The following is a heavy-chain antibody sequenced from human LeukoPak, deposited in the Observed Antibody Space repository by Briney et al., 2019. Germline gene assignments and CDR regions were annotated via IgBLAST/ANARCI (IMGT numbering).Heavy chain of an antibody. CDR1: GFTFSSYS. Sequence: GGSLRLSCAASGFTFSSYSMNWVRQAPGKGLEWVSYISSSSSTIYYADSVKGRFTISRDNAKNSLYLQMNSLRAEDTAVYYCAKVGGSRSYYYMDVWGKGTTVTVSS. CDR2: ISSSSSTI. J-gene: IGHJ6*03. V-gene: IGHV3-48*04. D-gene: IGHD2-15*01. CDR3: AKVGGSRSYYYMDV.